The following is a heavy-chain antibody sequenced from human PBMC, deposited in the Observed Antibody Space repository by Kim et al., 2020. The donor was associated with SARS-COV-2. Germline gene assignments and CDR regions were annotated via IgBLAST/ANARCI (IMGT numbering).Heavy chain of an antibody. D-gene: IGHD3-9*01. CDR3: TRDRYYDTFDSDAFDI. CDR2: IRSKAYGGTT. V-gene: IGHV3-49*04. Sequence: GGSLRLSCTASGFTFGDYAMSWVRQAPGKGLEWVGFIRSKAYGGTTEYAASVKGRFTISRDDSKSIAYLQMNSLKTEDTAVYYCTRDRYYDTFDSDAFDIWGQGTMVTVSS. J-gene: IGHJ3*02. CDR1: GFTFGDYA.